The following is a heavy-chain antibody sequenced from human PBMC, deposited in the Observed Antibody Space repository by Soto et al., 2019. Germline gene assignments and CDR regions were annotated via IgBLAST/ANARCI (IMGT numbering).Heavy chain of an antibody. D-gene: IGHD1-26*01. Sequence: EVQLVESGGGLVHPGGSLRLSCATSEFTFGNYWMYWVRQAPGKGLVWVSRIHSDGKITTYADSVKGRFTISRDIAKNTLYLQMNSLRAEDTAMYYCARGRGSFYLDFWGQGTLVTVSS. J-gene: IGHJ4*02. CDR2: IHSDGKIT. CDR1: EFTFGNYW. V-gene: IGHV3-74*01. CDR3: ARGRGSFYLDF.